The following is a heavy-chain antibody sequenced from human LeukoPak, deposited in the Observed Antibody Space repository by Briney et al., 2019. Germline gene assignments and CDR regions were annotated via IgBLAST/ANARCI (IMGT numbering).Heavy chain of an antibody. CDR3: ARERRSGSYYSLADY. CDR2: IIPIFGTA. CDR1: GGTFSSYA. J-gene: IGHJ4*02. V-gene: IGHV1-69*06. Sequence: SVKVSCKASGGTFSSYAISWVRQAPGQGLEWMGRIIPIFGTANYSQKFQGRVTITADKSTSTAYMELSSLRSEDTAVYYCARERRSGSYYSLADYWGQGTLVTVSS. D-gene: IGHD1-26*01.